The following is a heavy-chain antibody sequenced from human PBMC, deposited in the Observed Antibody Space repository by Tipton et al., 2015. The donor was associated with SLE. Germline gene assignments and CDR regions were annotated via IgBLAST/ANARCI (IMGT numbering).Heavy chain of an antibody. V-gene: IGHV4-30-4*08. Sequence: TLSLTCTVSGGSISSGDYYWSWIRQPPGKGLEWIGYIYYSGSTDYNPSLKSRVTISVDTSKNQFSLKLISVTAADTAFYYCARGGHYSNYYYNYYGLDVWGQGTTVTVSS. CDR2: IYYSGST. D-gene: IGHD4-11*01. J-gene: IGHJ6*02. CDR3: ARGGHYSNYYYNYYGLDV. CDR1: GGSISSGDYY.